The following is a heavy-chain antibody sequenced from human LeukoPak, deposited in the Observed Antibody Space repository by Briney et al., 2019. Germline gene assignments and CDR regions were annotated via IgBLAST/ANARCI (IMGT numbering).Heavy chain of an antibody. D-gene: IGHD3-10*01. V-gene: IGHV3-23*01. Sequence: GGSLRLSCAASGFTFSNFWMHWVRQAPGKGLEWVSDIGGSRGTTNYADSVKGRFTISRDSSKNTLYLQMNSLRAEDTAVYYCAKGPYGPGAFDIWGQGTMVTVSS. J-gene: IGHJ3*02. CDR1: GFTFSNFW. CDR2: IGGSRGTT. CDR3: AKGPYGPGAFDI.